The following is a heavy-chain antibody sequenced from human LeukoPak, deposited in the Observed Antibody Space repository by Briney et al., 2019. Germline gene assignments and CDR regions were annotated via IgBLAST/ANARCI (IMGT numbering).Heavy chain of an antibody. V-gene: IGHV3-48*01. D-gene: IGHD3-3*01. CDR1: GFTFSSYS. CDR2: ISSSSSTI. CDR3: ARDRKYTIFGVVMRALDY. J-gene: IGHJ4*02. Sequence: GGSLRLSCAASGFTFSSYSMNWVRQAPGKGLEWVSYISSSSSTIYYADSVKGRFTISRDNAKNSLYLQMNSLRAEDTAVYYCARDRKYTIFGVVMRALDYWGQGTLVTVSS.